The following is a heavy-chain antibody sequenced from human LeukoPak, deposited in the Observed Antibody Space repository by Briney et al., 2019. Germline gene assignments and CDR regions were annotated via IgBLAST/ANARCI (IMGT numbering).Heavy chain of an antibody. Sequence: SETLSLTCTVSGGSITGGGYYWGWIRQPPGKGLEWIGSIYYSGTTYYNPSLKSRVTISVDTSKNQFSLKLSSVTAADTAVYYCARVYRNWFDPWGQGTLVTVSS. CDR2: IYYSGTT. D-gene: IGHD4-11*01. V-gene: IGHV4-39*07. J-gene: IGHJ5*02. CDR1: GGSITGGGYY. CDR3: ARVYRNWFDP.